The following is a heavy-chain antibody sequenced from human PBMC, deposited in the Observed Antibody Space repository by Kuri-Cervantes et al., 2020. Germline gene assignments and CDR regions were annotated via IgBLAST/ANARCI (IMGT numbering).Heavy chain of an antibody. Sequence: ASVKVSCKASGYTFTSYDINWVRQATGQGLEWMGWMNPNSGNTGYAQKFQGRVTMTRNTSISTAYMELSSLRSEDTAVYYCATATLQKNAFDIWGQGTMVTVSS. CDR2: MNPNSGNT. CDR3: ATATLQKNAFDI. CDR1: GYTFTSYD. D-gene: IGHD4-11*01. V-gene: IGHV1-8*01. J-gene: IGHJ3*02.